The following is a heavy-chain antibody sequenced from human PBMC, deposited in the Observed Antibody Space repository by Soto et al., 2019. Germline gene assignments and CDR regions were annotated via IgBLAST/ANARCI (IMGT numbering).Heavy chain of an antibody. CDR3: AREVIAAS. CDR1: GFTFSSYA. Sequence: QVQLVESGGGVVQPGRSLRLSCAASGFTFSSYAMHWVRQAPGKGLEWVAVISYDGCNKYYADSVKGRFTISRDNSKNTLYLQVNSLSAEDTAVYYCAREVIAASWGQGTMVTVSS. CDR2: ISYDGCNK. D-gene: IGHD6-6*01. V-gene: IGHV3-30-3*01. J-gene: IGHJ3*01.